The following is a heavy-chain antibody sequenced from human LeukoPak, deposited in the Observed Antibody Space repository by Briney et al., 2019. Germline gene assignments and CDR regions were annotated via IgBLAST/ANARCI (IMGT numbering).Heavy chain of an antibody. CDR1: GFTFSSYS. Sequence: PGGPLRLSCAASGFTFSSYSMNWVRQAPGKGLEWVSSISSSSSYIYYADSVKGRFTISRDNSENTLYLQMNSLRAEDTAVYYCAKEGTGPGHWFDPWGQGTLVTVSS. D-gene: IGHD3-10*01. J-gene: IGHJ5*02. V-gene: IGHV3-21*04. CDR2: ISSSSSYI. CDR3: AKEGTGPGHWFDP.